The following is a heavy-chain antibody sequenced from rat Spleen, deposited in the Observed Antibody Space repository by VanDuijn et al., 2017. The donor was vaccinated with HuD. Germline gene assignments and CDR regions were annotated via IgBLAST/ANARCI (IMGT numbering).Heavy chain of an antibody. CDR1: GFTFSSFP. D-gene: IGHD1-12*03. CDR3: ARHHYDGYYHGPVLGVMDA. V-gene: IGHV5-25*01. J-gene: IGHJ4*01. CDR2: ISSGGGGI. Sequence: EVQLVESGGGLVQPGGSLRLSCAASGFTFSSFPMAWVRQAPKKDLERVASISSGGGGIYYLDSVKGRFTISRDNAKSTLYLQMDSLRSEDTASYYCARHHYDGYYHGPVLGVMDAWGQGDSVTVSS.